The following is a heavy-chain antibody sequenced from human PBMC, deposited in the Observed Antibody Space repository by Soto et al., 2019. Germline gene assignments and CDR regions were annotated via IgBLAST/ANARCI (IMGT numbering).Heavy chain of an antibody. CDR1: GFTFSSYA. V-gene: IGHV3-23*01. J-gene: IGHJ4*02. CDR2: ISGSGGST. Sequence: EVQLLESGGGLVQPGGSLRLSCAASGFTFSSYAMSWVRQAPGKGLEWVSAISGSGGSTYYADSVKGRFTISRDNSKNTLYLQMNSLRAEDTAVYYCATRGGYCSSTSCCMYLGGSDDYWGQGTLVTVSS. D-gene: IGHD2-2*01. CDR3: ATRGGYCSSTSCCMYLGGSDDY.